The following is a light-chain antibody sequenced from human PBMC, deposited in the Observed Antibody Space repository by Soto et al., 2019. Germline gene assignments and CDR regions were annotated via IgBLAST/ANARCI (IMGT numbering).Light chain of an antibody. Sequence: IVLTQSPGTLSLSPGERATLSCRASQSVRTNYLAWYQQKPGQAPRLLIYGASSRATGIPDRFSGGGSGTDFTLTISRLEPEDFAVYYCQQYSSSPLTFGGGTKVDIK. CDR1: QSVRTNY. J-gene: IGKJ4*01. CDR3: QQYSSSPLT. V-gene: IGKV3-20*01. CDR2: GAS.